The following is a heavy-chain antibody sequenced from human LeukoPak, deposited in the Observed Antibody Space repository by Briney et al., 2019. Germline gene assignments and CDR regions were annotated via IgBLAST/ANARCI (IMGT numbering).Heavy chain of an antibody. D-gene: IGHD2-15*01. Sequence: SETLSLTCAVYGGSFSGYYWSWIRQPPGKGLEWIGEINHSGSTNYNPSLKSRVTISVDTSKNQFSLKLSSVTAADTAVYYCARGDLGYCSGGSRYGDWFDPWGQGTLVTVSS. CDR1: GGSFSGYY. J-gene: IGHJ5*02. V-gene: IGHV4-34*01. CDR2: INHSGST. CDR3: ARGDLGYCSGGSRYGDWFDP.